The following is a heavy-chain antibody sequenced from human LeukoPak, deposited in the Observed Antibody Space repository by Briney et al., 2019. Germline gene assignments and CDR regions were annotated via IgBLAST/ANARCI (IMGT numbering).Heavy chain of an antibody. D-gene: IGHD1-26*01. CDR3: ARDTGSGSYSLTFDY. J-gene: IGHJ4*02. Sequence: SETLSLTCAVYGGSFSGYYWSWIRQPAGKGLEWIGRIYTSGSTNYNPSLKSRVAMSVDTSKNQFSLKLSSVTAADTAVYYCARDTGSGSYSLTFDYWGQGTLVTVSS. CDR1: GGSFSGYY. CDR2: IYTSGST. V-gene: IGHV4-4*07.